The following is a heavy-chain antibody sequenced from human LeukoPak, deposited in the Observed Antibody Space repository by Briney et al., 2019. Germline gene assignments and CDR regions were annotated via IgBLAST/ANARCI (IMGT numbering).Heavy chain of an antibody. CDR1: QFTFTTYA. V-gene: IGHV3-23*01. D-gene: IGHD3/OR15-3a*01. CDR2: IGDSGVPT. CDR3: AKVATWTYFDS. Sequence: GGSLRLSCAASQFTFTTYAMSWVRQAPGRGLEWVSSIGDSGVPTYYADSVKGRFTISRDNSQNTLYLQMNSLGADDAAVYYCAKVATWTYFDSWGQGTLVTVSS. J-gene: IGHJ4*02.